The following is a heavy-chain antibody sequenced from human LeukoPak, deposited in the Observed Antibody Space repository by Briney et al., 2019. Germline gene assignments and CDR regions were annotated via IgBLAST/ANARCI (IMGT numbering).Heavy chain of an antibody. Sequence: PSETLSLTCTVSGGSISSGGYYWSWIRQHPGKGLEWIGYIYYSGSTYYNPSLESRVTISVDMSKNEFSLKLNSVTAAVTAVYYCASLRDYSGSGSPRYWGQGTLVTVSS. CDR1: GGSISSGGYY. CDR2: IYYSGST. CDR3: ASLRDYSGSGSPRY. D-gene: IGHD3-10*01. V-gene: IGHV4-31*03. J-gene: IGHJ4*02.